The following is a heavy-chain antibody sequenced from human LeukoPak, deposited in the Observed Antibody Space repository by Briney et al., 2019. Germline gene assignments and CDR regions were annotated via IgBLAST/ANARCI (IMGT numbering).Heavy chain of an antibody. CDR1: GYMFTGYY. J-gene: IGHJ6*03. Sequence: ASVKVSCKASGYMFTGYYMHWVRQAPGQGLEWMGWINPNSGGTNYAQKFQGRVTMTRDTSISTAYMDLNRLRSDDTAVYYCARVVAVTGTPVYYMDVWGKGTTVTISS. D-gene: IGHD6-19*01. CDR2: INPNSGGT. CDR3: ARVVAVTGTPVYYMDV. V-gene: IGHV1-2*02.